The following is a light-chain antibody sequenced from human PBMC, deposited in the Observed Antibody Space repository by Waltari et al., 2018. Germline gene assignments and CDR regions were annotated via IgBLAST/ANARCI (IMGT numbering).Light chain of an antibody. V-gene: IGKV3-15*01. CDR3: QQYNNWVT. CDR1: QSVNSN. J-gene: IGKJ1*01. CDR2: DTS. Sequence: EIVMTQSPATLSVSPGERATLSCRASQSVNSNLAWYQQKPGQAPRPLIYDTSTSATGIPARFSGSGSGTEFTLTISSLQSEDFAVYYCQQYNNWVTFGQGTKVEVK.